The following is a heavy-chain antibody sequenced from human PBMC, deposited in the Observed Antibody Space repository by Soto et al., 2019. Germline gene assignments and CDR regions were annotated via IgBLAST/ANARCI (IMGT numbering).Heavy chain of an antibody. V-gene: IGHV4-59*11. CDR2: IYSSGTT. J-gene: IGHJ5*02. Sequence: SETLSLTCTVSGGSISGLYWTWIRQPPGKGLEWLGYIYSSGTTDYNPSLKSRVSISIDPSKSQFSLRLNSVTGADTAVYYCATITGYSTSFDLWGQGALVTVSS. CDR3: ATITGYSTSFDL. D-gene: IGHD5-12*01. CDR1: GGSISGLY.